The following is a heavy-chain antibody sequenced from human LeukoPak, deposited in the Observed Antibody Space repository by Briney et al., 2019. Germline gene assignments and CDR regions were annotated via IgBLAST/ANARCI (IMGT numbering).Heavy chain of an antibody. V-gene: IGHV3-21*01. Sequence: KPGPCLTPARVPSALSVDNFAMDSVSHAPGNWMEWVSSIIRRGSYIYYAASVKCRFTISRDNAKNSLYLKMSSLRAEDTAVYYCARGHGDSYYGRYVPCAFDYWGQGTLVTVSS. J-gene: IGHJ4*02. CDR3: ARGHGDSYYGRYVPCAFDY. CDR2: IIRRGSYI. D-gene: IGHD3-22*01. CDR1: ALSVDNFA.